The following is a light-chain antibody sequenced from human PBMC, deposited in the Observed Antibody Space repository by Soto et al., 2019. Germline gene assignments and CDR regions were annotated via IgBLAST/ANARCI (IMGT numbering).Light chain of an antibody. CDR3: QQYKSFSLT. CDR2: KTS. V-gene: IGKV1-5*03. CDR1: QSIDSW. J-gene: IGKJ4*01. Sequence: IEVTHSPTCLSAAVAERVTITCLASQSIDSWLAWYQQKPGKAPNLLIYKTSNLESGVPSRFSGSGSGTEFSLTISSLQPDDFATYYCQQYKSFSLTFGGGTKVDIK.